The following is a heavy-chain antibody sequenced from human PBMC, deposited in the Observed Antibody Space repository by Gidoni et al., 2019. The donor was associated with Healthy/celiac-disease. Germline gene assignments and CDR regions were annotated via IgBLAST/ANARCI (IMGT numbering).Heavy chain of an antibody. CDR1: GGSFSGYY. CDR3: ARVVCSSWVNYYGMDV. Sequence: QVQLQQWGAGLLKPSETLSLTCAVYGGSFSGYYWSWIRQPPGKGLEWIGEINHSGSTNYNPSLKSRVTISVDTSKNQFSLKLSSVTAADTAVYYCARVVCSSWVNYYGMDVWGQGTTVTVSS. CDR2: INHSGST. J-gene: IGHJ6*02. V-gene: IGHV4-34*01. D-gene: IGHD6-6*01.